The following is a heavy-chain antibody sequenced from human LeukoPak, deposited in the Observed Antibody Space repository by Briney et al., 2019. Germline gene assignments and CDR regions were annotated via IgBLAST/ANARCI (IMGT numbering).Heavy chain of an antibody. CDR3: ARDYDFWSGRI. Sequence: GGSLRLFCAASGFTFRSYRMIWLRQAPGKGLEGVSSISNWRSYIYYADSLKARSTITRDNAKNSLYLKMSTRRAEDTGVYYCARDYDFWSGRICGPGKMVTVSS. D-gene: IGHD3-3*01. CDR2: ISNWRSYI. CDR1: GFTFRSYR. J-gene: IGHJ3*02. V-gene: IGHV3-21*01.